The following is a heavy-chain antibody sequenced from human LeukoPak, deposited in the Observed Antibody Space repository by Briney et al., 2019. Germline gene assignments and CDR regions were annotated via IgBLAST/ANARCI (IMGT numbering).Heavy chain of an antibody. Sequence: GGSLRLSCAASGFTFSRYGMHWVRHSPGKGLEWVAFIRFDSSNEDYADSVKGRFTISRDNAKNSLYLQMNSLRAEDTAVYYCARDRSSSGWYDYYYYMDVWGKGTTVTVSS. CDR3: ARDRSSSGWYDYYYYMDV. D-gene: IGHD6-19*01. J-gene: IGHJ6*03. CDR2: IRFDSSNE. V-gene: IGHV3-30*02. CDR1: GFTFSRYG.